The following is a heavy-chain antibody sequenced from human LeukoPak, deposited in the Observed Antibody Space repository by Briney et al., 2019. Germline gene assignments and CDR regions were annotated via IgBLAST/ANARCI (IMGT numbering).Heavy chain of an antibody. CDR1: GYTFTSYD. V-gene: IGHV1-8*01. D-gene: IGHD3-9*01. Sequence: ASVKVSCKASGYTFTSYDINWVRQATGQGLEWMGWMNPNSGNTGYAQKFQGRVTMTRNTSISTAYMELSSLRSEDTAVYYCARGGKKLRYFDWLGTDYYYYMDVWGKGTTVTISS. CDR2: MNPNSGNT. J-gene: IGHJ6*03. CDR3: ARGGKKLRYFDWLGTDYYYYMDV.